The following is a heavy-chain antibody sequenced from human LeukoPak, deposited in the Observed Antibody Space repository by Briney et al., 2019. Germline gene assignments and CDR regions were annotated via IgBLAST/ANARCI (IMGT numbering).Heavy chain of an antibody. CDR1: GGSISSSSYY. CDR3: ALLGVTYYDFWSGYSNYFDY. D-gene: IGHD3-3*01. Sequence: SSETLSLTCTVSGGSISSSSYYWGWIRQPPGKGLEWIGSIYYSGSTYYNPSLKSRVTISVDTSKNQFPLKLSSVTAADTAVYYCALLGVTYYDFWSGYSNYFDYWGQGTLVTVSS. J-gene: IGHJ4*02. V-gene: IGHV4-39*01. CDR2: IYYSGST.